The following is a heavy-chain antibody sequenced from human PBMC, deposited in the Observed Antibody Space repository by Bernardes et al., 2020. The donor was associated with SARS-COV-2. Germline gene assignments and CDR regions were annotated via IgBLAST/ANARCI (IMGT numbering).Heavy chain of an antibody. Sequence: GGSLRLSCAASGFTFSSYWMSWVRQAPGKGLEWVANIKQDGSEKYYVDSVKGRFTISRDNAKNSLYLQMNSLRAEDTAVYYCARAIPYYYGSGSYYRRTGVWFDPWGQGTLVTVSS. CDR2: IKQDGSEK. J-gene: IGHJ5*02. V-gene: IGHV3-7*04. CDR3: ARAIPYYYGSGSYYRRTGVWFDP. CDR1: GFTFSSYW. D-gene: IGHD3-10*01.